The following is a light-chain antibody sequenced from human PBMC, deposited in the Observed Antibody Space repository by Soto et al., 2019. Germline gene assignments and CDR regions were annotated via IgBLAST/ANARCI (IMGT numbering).Light chain of an antibody. J-gene: IGLJ1*01. V-gene: IGLV2-14*01. CDR1: SDDVGGYNY. CDR2: EVS. CDR3: SCLSTTSTPIV. Sequence: QSALTQPASVSGSPGQSITISCTGTSDDVGGYNYVSWYQQHPGKAPKLLISEVSIRPSGLSDRFSASKAGNTASLTISGLQPEDEAFYYCSCLSTTSTPIVFGTGTKLTVL.